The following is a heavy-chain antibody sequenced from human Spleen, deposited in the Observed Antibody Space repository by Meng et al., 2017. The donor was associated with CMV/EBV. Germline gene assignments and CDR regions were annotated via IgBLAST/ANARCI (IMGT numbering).Heavy chain of an antibody. V-gene: IGHV4-39*07. Sequence: GSLRLSCNVSVDSITGSNYYWGWIRQPPGKGLEWIGSVFYSGSTYYNSSLKSRVTISVDTSKNQFSLKLNSVTAADTAVYYCARVLPLHYGGNWDADYYYYYGMDVWGQGTTVTVSS. J-gene: IGHJ6*02. CDR1: VDSITGSNYY. CDR3: ARVLPLHYGGNWDADYYYYYGMDV. CDR2: VFYSGST. D-gene: IGHD4-23*01.